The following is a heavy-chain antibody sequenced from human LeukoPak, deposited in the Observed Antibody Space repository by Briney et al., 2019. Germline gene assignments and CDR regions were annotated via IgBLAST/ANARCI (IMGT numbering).Heavy chain of an antibody. J-gene: IGHJ3*02. Sequence: GASVKVSCKASGYTFTGYYIHWVRQAPGQGVEWMGWINPNSGGTNYAQRFQGRVTMTRDTSISAAYMELSRLRSDDTAVYYCARSTGTDAFDIWGQGTLVTVSS. CDR3: ARSTGTDAFDI. CDR1: GYTFTGYY. V-gene: IGHV1-2*02. CDR2: INPNSGGT. D-gene: IGHD1-1*01.